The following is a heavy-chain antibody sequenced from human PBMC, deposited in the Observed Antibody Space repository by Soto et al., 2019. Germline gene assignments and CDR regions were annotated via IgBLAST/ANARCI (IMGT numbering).Heavy chain of an antibody. CDR1: GYTFTSYY. V-gene: IGHV1-46*01. D-gene: IGHD4-17*01. CDR2: INPSGGST. Sequence: ASVKVSCKASGYTFTSYYMHWVRQAPGQGLEWMGIINPSGGSTSYAQKFQGRVTITRDTSASTVYMELSSLRSEDTALYYCARDVHGDYVLDYWGQGTLVTVSS. J-gene: IGHJ4*02. CDR3: ARDVHGDYVLDY.